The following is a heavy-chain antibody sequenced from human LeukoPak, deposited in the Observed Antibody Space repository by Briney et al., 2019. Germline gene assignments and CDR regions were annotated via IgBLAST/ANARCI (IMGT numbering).Heavy chain of an antibody. Sequence: PSETLSLTCAVSGGSISSSNWWSWVRQPPGQGLEWIGNVYYSGSAYYNPSLKSRVTMSLDTSKNQFSLKLSSVTAADTAVYYCARKPIINNAWYYFDCWGQGIMVAVSS. D-gene: IGHD1/OR15-1a*01. J-gene: IGHJ4*02. V-gene: IGHV4-4*02. CDR3: ARKPIINNAWYYFDC. CDR1: GGSISSSNW. CDR2: VYYSGSA.